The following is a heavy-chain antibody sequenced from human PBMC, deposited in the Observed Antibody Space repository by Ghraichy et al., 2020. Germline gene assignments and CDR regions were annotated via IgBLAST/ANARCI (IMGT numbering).Heavy chain of an antibody. J-gene: IGHJ4*02. Sequence: SQTLSLTCTVSGESVISTFYYLNWIRHLPGKGLEWIGYVYYNGSTDYHPSLKSRVTISVDTSKNQFSLELTSLTAADTAVYYCAKTGSKQRTRSDHWSQGALVTVSS. D-gene: IGHD6-25*01. CDR2: VYYNGST. V-gene: IGHV4-61*01. CDR3: AKTGSKQRTRSDH. CDR1: GESVISTFYY.